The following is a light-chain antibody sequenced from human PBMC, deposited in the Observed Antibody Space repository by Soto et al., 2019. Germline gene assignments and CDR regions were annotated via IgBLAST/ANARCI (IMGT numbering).Light chain of an antibody. CDR3: QQIVSIPPA. J-gene: IGKJ4*01. CDR2: AAS. CDR1: QSISDY. V-gene: IGKV1-39*01. Sequence: DIQMTQSPSSLSASVGDRVTITCRASQSISDYLNWYQQKPGKAPNLLIYAASTLQSGVPSRFSGSGSGTDFTLTISSLQPEDFTTHYCQQIVSIPPAIGGGIKVDI.